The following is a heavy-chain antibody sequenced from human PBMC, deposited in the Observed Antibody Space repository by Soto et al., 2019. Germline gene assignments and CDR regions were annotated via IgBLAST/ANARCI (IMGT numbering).Heavy chain of an antibody. J-gene: IGHJ4*02. CDR1: GGSISSSSYY. Sequence: QLQLQESGPGLVKPSETLSLTCTVSGGSISSSSYYWGWIRQPPGKGREWIGSIASSGSTYYNPSLKSRVTISVDTSKNQFSLKLSSVTAADTAVYYCARHVKMVVAVAGKGGWIDYWGQGTLVTVSS. CDR3: ARHVKMVVAVAGKGGWIDY. D-gene: IGHD6-19*01. V-gene: IGHV4-39*01. CDR2: IASSGST.